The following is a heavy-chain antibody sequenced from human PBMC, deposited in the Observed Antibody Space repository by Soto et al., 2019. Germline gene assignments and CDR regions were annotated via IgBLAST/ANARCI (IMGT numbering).Heavy chain of an antibody. Sequence: ASVKVSCKASGYSFTSLDINWVRQTAGQGLEWMGWMEPSTGRTGYAQKFQGRVTMTRDTSINTAYMELTALTSDDTAFYYCARGVSAGVDYWGQGTLVTVSS. CDR1: GYSFTSLD. CDR2: MEPSTGRT. CDR3: ARGVSAGVDY. J-gene: IGHJ4*02. D-gene: IGHD1-26*01. V-gene: IGHV1-8*01.